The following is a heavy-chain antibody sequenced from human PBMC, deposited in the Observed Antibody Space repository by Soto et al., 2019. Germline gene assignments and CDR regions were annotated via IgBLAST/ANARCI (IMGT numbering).Heavy chain of an antibody. CDR3: AKDESRRNRRYFDL. Sequence: EVQLLESGGGLVQPGGSLRLSCAASGFTFSSYAMYWVRQAPGKGLEWVSVISGSGGSTYYADSVKGRFTISRDNSKSTLYLQMNSLRAEDTAVYYCAKDESRRNRRYFDLWGRGTLVTVCS. J-gene: IGHJ2*01. V-gene: IGHV3-23*01. CDR1: GFTFSSYA. D-gene: IGHD4-4*01. CDR2: ISGSGGST.